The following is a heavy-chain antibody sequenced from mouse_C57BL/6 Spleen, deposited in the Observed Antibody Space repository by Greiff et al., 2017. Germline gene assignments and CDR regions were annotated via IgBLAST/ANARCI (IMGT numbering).Heavy chain of an antibody. Sequence: EVKLMESGGGLVQPGRSLKLSCAASGFTFSDYGMHWVRQAPEKGLEWVAYISSGRSTIYYAATVKGRFTISRDNAKTTLFLQRTSLRSEDTAICYCARRAGEAMDYWGQGTSVTVSS. J-gene: IGHJ4*01. CDR2: ISSGRSTI. D-gene: IGHD3-3*01. V-gene: IGHV5-17*01. CDR1: GFTFSDYG. CDR3: ARRAGEAMDY.